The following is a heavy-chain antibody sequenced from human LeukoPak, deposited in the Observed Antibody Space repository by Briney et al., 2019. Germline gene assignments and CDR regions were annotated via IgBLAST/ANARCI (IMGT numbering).Heavy chain of an antibody. CDR1: GYTFTSYY. V-gene: IGHV1-46*01. CDR2: IYPGGGST. D-gene: IGHD2-21*01. J-gene: IGHJ6*03. Sequence: ASVKVSCKTSGYTFTSYYIHWVRQAPGQGLEWMGIIYPGGGSTNYAQKFQGRLTMTRDMSTSTVYMELSSLRSEDTAFYYCARDGPGDSDYYYYYMDVWGKGTTVIVSS. CDR3: ARDGPGDSDYYYYYMDV.